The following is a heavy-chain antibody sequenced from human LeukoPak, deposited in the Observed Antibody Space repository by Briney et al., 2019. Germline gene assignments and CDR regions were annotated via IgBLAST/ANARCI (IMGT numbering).Heavy chain of an antibody. CDR3: AKDRSWLLNDYFDY. Sequence: GSLRLSCAASGFPFSSYGMHWVRQAPGKGLEWVAVILSDGSKEFYTDSVKGRFTISRDNSKNTLYLQMNSLRAEDTAVYYCAKDRSWLLNDYFDYWGQGTLVTVSS. CDR2: ILSDGSKE. V-gene: IGHV3-33*06. J-gene: IGHJ4*02. D-gene: IGHD3-9*01. CDR1: GFPFSSYG.